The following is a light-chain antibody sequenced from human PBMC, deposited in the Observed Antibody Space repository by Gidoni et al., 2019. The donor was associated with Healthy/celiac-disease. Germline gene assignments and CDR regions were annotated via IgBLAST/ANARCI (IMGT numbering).Light chain of an antibody. Sequence: IQMTQSPSSLSASVGDRFTITCRASQSISSYLNWYQQKPGKAPKLLIYAASSLQSGVPSRFSGSGSGTDFTLTISSLQPEDFATYYCQQSYSTSSLTFGGGTKVEIK. J-gene: IGKJ4*01. V-gene: IGKV1-39*01. CDR1: QSISSY. CDR3: QQSYSTSSLT. CDR2: AAS.